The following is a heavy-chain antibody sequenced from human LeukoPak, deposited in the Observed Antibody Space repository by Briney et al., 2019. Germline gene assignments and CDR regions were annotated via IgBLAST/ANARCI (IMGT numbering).Heavy chain of an antibody. CDR3: AMGSIVVLVSTSWFHR. Sequence: GGSLRLSCAASGFTFSSYAMSWVRQAPGKGLEWVSAISGSGSSTYYADSVKGRFTISRDNAKNTLYLQMNSLRAEDTAVYYCAMGSIVVLVSTSWFHRWRQGSMVTVSS. CDR1: GFTFSSYA. J-gene: IGHJ5*02. V-gene: IGHV3-23*01. D-gene: IGHD2/OR15-2a*01. CDR2: ISGSGSST.